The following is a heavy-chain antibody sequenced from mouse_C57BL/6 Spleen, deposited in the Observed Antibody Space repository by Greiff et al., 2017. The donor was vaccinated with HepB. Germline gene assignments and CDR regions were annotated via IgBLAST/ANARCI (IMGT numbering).Heavy chain of an antibody. Sequence: QVQLQQPGAELVKPGASVKMPCKASGYTFTSYWITWVKQRPGQGLEWIGDIYPGSGSTNYNEKFKSKATLTVDTSSSTAYMQLSSLTSEDSAVYYCAREGGLPWYFDVWGTGTTVTVSS. D-gene: IGHD3-1*01. CDR3: AREGGLPWYFDV. J-gene: IGHJ1*03. V-gene: IGHV1-55*01. CDR2: IYPGSGST. CDR1: GYTFTSYW.